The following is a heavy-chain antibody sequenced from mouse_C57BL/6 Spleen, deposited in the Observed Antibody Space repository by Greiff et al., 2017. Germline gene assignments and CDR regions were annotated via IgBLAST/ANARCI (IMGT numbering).Heavy chain of an antibody. CDR2: IDPENGDT. D-gene: IGHD2-4*01. CDR3: TTDYDAWFAY. CDR1: GFNIKDDY. V-gene: IGHV14-4*01. J-gene: IGHJ3*01. Sequence: QLVESGAELVRPGASVKLSCTASGFNIKDDYMHWVKQRPEQGLEWIGWIDPENGDTEYASKFQGKATITADTSSNTAYLQLSSLTSEDTAVYYCTTDYDAWFAYWGQGTLVTVYA.